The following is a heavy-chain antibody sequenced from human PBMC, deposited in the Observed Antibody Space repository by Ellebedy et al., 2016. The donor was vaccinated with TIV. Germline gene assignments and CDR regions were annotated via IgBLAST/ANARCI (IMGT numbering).Heavy chain of an antibody. CDR2: ISSDGNNK. J-gene: IGHJ4*02. V-gene: IGHV3-30-3*01. Sequence: PGGSLRLSCAASGFTFYRNAIHWVRRAPGKGLEWLAVISSDGNNKFYADSVKGRFTVSRDNSKTTLFVEMISLRVEDTGVYYCARYGVGSGLDYWGQGTLVTVSS. CDR1: GFTFYRNA. CDR3: ARYGVGSGLDY. D-gene: IGHD6-19*01.